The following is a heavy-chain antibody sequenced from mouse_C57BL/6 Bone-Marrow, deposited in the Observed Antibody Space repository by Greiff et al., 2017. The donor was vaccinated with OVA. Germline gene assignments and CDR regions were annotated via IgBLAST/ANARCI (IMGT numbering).Heavy chain of an antibody. J-gene: IGHJ2*01. V-gene: IGHV1-81*01. Sequence: QVQLQQSGAELARPGASVKLSCKASGYTFTSYGISWVKQRPGQGLEWIGEIYPRSGNTYYNEKFKGKATLTADKSSSTAYMELRSLKSDDSAVYFCARSGDGNWGKGTTLTVSS. CDR3: ARSGDGN. CDR2: IYPRSGNT. CDR1: GYTFTSYG. D-gene: IGHD2-3*01.